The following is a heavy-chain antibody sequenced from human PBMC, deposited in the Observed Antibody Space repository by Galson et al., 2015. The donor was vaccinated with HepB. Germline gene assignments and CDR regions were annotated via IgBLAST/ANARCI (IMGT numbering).Heavy chain of an antibody. D-gene: IGHD1-26*01. CDR1: GYTFTGYY. V-gene: IGHV1-2*04. J-gene: IGHJ3*02. CDR3: ARGTNSGTYLNHDAFDI. Sequence: SVKVSCKASGYTFTGYYMHWVRQAPGQGLEWMGWINPNSGGTNYAQKFQGWVTMTRDTSINTTYMELSRLRSDDSAVYYCARGTNSGTYLNHDAFDIWGQGTMVTVSS. CDR2: INPNSGGT.